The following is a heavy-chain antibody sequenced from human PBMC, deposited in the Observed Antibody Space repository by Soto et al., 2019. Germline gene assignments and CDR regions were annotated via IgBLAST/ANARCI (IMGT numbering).Heavy chain of an antibody. CDR2: IYPGDSDT. D-gene: IGHD6-6*01. V-gene: IGHV5-51*01. CDR3: ARRAYSSSSSTYYFDY. Sequence: GESLKISCKGSGYSFTSYWIGWVRRMPGKGLEWMGIIYPGDSDTRYSPSFQGQVTISADKSISTAYLQWSSLKASDTAMYYCARRAYSSSSSTYYFDYWGQGTLVTVSS. CDR1: GYSFTSYW. J-gene: IGHJ4*02.